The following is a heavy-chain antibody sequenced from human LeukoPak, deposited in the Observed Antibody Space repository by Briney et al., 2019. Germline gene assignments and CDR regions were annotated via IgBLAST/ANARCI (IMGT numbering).Heavy chain of an antibody. J-gene: IGHJ3*02. CDR1: GYSFTSHY. V-gene: IGHV1-46*01. Sequence: ASVKVSCKASGYSFTSHYMHWVRQAPGQGLEWLGLINPSGSSTLYAQKFQGRVTITRDTSFSTGYMELSSLRSEDTAVYYCARAHSSGWYPGAFDIWGQGTMVTVSS. CDR2: INPSGSST. CDR3: ARAHSSGWYPGAFDI. D-gene: IGHD6-19*01.